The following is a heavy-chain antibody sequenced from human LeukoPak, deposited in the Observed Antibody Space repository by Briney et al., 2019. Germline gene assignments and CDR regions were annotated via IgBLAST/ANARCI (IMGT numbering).Heavy chain of an antibody. D-gene: IGHD3-16*01. CDR2: INPNSGAT. V-gene: IGHV1-2*02. Sequence: ASVKVSCKASGYTFSAYYIHWVRQAPGQGLEWMGLINPNSGATKFAQKFQGSVTMTRDTSITTAYMELSRLRSDDTAVYYCAREGGAPYNWFDPWGQGTLVTVSS. CDR1: GYTFSAYY. CDR3: AREGGAPYNWFDP. J-gene: IGHJ5*02.